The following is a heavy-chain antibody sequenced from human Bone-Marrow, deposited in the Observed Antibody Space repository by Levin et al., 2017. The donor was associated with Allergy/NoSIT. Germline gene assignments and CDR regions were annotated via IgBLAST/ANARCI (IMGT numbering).Heavy chain of an antibody. CDR3: VRDLAGADGY. CDR1: GFTFSSYW. V-gene: IGHV3-74*01. CDR2: INEDGSTT. Sequence: PGGSLRLSCAASGFTFSSYWMHWVRQAPGKGLMWVSRINEDGSTTNYADSVQGRVTISRENANDTVYLQMSSLGAEDTALYFCVRDLAGADGYWGQGTLVSASA. J-gene: IGHJ4*02. D-gene: IGHD6-19*01.